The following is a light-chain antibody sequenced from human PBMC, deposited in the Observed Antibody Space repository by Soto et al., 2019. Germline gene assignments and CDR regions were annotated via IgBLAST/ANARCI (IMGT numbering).Light chain of an antibody. CDR1: SSDVGGYNY. CDR3: CSYAGSYTYV. V-gene: IGLV2-11*01. Sequence: QSVLTQPRSVSGSPGQSVTISCTGTSSDVGGYNYVSWYQQHPGKAPKPMIYDVSKRPSGVPDRFSGSKSGNTASLTISGLQAEDEADYYCCSYAGSYTYVFGTGTNVTVL. J-gene: IGLJ1*01. CDR2: DVS.